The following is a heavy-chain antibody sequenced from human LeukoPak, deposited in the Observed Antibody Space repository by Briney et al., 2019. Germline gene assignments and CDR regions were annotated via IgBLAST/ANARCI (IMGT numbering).Heavy chain of an antibody. V-gene: IGHV4-59*08. J-gene: IGHJ1*01. CDR3: ARSVETTPFAYFQD. CDR2: MSYTGST. CDR1: GVSISSHY. D-gene: IGHD1-26*01. Sequence: SETLSLTCTVSGVSISSHYWIWIRQPPGKGLEWIGHMSYTGSTKYNPSLMSRVSISLDTSKNQFSLRLTSVTAADTAVYYCARSVETTPFAYFQDWGQGTLVTVSS.